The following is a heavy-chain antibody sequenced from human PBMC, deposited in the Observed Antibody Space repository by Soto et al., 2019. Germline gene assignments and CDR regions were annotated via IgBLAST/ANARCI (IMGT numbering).Heavy chain of an antibody. CDR1: GFTFSSYS. V-gene: IGHV3-21*01. Sequence: PGGSLRLSCASSGFTFSSYSMNWVRQATGKGLEWVSSISSSSSYIYYADSVKGRFTISRDNAKNSLYLQMNSLRAEDTAVYYCARANLRYFAWLFHIDAYWFDPWGQGT. CDR3: ARANLRYFAWLFHIDAYWFDP. J-gene: IGHJ5*02. CDR2: ISSSSSYI. D-gene: IGHD3-9*01.